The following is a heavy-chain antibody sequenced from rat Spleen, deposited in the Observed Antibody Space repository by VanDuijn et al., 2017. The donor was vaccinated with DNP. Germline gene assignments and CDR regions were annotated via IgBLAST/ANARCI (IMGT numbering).Heavy chain of an antibody. V-gene: IGHV5-25*01. CDR3: ARGVYGGYLYFDY. CDR1: GLTFSNYA. J-gene: IGHJ2*01. CDR2: ITNSGSDT. D-gene: IGHD1-11*01. Sequence: EVQLVESGGGLVQPGRSLKLSCAASGLTFSNYAMAWVRQAPTKGLEWVASITNSGSDTKYRDSVQGRFTISRDNAKSTLYLQMNSLRSEDTATYYCARGVYGGYLYFDYWGQGVMVTVSS.